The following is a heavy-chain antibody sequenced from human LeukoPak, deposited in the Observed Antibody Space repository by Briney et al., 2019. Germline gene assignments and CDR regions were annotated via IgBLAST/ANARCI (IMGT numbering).Heavy chain of an antibody. D-gene: IGHD6-6*01. V-gene: IGHV3-33*01. CDR2: IWYDGSNK. CDR3: ARDRSSSSAADY. Sequence: GGSLRLSCAASGFTFSSYGMHWVRQAPGKGLEWVAVIWYDGSNKYYADSVKGRFTISRDNSKNTLYLQMNSLRAEDTAVYYCARDRSSSSAADYWGQGTLVTVSS. J-gene: IGHJ4*02. CDR1: GFTFSSYG.